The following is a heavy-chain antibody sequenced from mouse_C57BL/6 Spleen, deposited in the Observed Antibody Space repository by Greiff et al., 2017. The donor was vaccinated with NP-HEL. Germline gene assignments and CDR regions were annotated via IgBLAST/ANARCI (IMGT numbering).Heavy chain of an antibody. CDR2: IIRGSSTI. CDR3: ATIVATRNAMDY. D-gene: IGHD1-1*01. CDR1: GSTFSDYG. V-gene: IGHV5-17*01. Sequence: EVKLMESGGGLVKPGGSLKLSCAASGSTFSDYGMHWVRQAPEKGLEWVAYIIRGSSTIYYADTVKGRFTISRDNAQNTLFLQMTSLRSEDTAMYYCATIVATRNAMDYWGQGTSVTVSS. J-gene: IGHJ4*01.